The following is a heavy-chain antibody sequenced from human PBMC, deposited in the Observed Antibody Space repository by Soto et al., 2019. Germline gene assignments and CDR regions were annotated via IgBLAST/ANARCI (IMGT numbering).Heavy chain of an antibody. Sequence: ETLSLTCTVSGGSVSSGSYYWSWIRQPPGKGLEWIGYIYYSGSTNYNPSLKSRVTISVDTSKNQFSLKLSSVTAADTAVYYCARGYFRYWFDPWGQGTLVTVSS. D-gene: IGHD3-10*01. J-gene: IGHJ5*02. CDR3: ARGYFRYWFDP. CDR2: IYYSGST. V-gene: IGHV4-61*01. CDR1: GGSVSSGSYY.